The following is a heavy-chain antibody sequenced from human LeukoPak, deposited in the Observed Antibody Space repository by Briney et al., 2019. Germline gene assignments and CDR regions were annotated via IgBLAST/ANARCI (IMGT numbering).Heavy chain of an antibody. CDR2: IYYSGST. CDR1: GGSISSYY. V-gene: IGHV4-59*01. J-gene: IGHJ4*02. Sequence: SETLSLTCTVSGGSISSYYWSWIRQPPGKGLEWIGYIYYSGSTNYNPSLKSRVTISVDTSKNQFSLKLSSVTAADTAVYYCARVTCSGGSCYSGYFDYWGQGILVTVSS. CDR3: ARVTCSGGSCYSGYFDY. D-gene: IGHD2-15*01.